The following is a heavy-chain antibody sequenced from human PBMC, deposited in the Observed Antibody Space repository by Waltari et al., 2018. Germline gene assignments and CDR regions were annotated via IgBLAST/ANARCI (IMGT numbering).Heavy chain of an antibody. CDR1: GGSISSYY. V-gene: IGHV4-59*01. J-gene: IGHJ5*02. D-gene: IGHD3-16*01. CDR3: ARDRSDLARFDP. CDR2: IYYSGST. Sequence: QVQLQESGPGLVKPSETLSLTCTVSGGSISSYYWSWIRQPPGKGLEWIGYIYYSGSTNYNPSLKSRVTISVDTSKNQFSLKLSSVTAADTAVYYCARDRSDLARFDPWGQGTLVTVSS.